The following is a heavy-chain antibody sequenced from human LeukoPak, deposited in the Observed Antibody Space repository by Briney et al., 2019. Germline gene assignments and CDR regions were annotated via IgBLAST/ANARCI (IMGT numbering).Heavy chain of an antibody. CDR2: IYHSGGT. CDR1: GGSISSGGNY. J-gene: IGHJ4*02. D-gene: IGHD1-1*01. CDR3: AREERQGFDY. V-gene: IGHV4-30-2*01. Sequence: ASETLSLTCTVSGGSISSGGNYWSWIRQPPGKGLEWIGYIYHSGGTYYNPSLKSRVTISVDRSKNQFSLKLSSVTAADTAVYYCAREERQGFDYWGQGTLVTVSS.